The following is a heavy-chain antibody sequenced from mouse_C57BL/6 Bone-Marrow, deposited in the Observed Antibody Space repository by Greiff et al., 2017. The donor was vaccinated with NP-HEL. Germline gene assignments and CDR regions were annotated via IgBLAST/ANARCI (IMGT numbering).Heavy chain of an antibody. CDR1: GYTFTSYW. CDR3: AISRWLLQFAY. Sequence: QVQLQQSGAELARPGASVKLSCKASGYTFTSYWMHWVKQRPGQGLEWIGEIDPSDSYTNYNQKFKGKSTLTVDKSSSTAYMQLSSLTSEDSAVYYCAISRWLLQFAYWGQGTLVTVSA. V-gene: IGHV1-69*01. J-gene: IGHJ3*01. D-gene: IGHD2-3*01. CDR2: IDPSDSYT.